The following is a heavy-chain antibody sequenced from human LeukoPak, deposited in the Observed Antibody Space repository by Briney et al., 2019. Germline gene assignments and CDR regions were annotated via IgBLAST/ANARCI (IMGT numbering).Heavy chain of an antibody. J-gene: IGHJ4*02. V-gene: IGHV3-30*02. Sequence: DSVKGRFTISRDNSKNTLYLQVNSLRAEDTAVYFCAKDVPAAYFNYWGQGTLVTVSS. D-gene: IGHD2-2*01. CDR3: AKDVPAAYFNY.